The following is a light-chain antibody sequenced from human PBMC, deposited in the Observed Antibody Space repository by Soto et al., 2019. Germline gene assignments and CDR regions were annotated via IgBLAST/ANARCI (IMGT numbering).Light chain of an antibody. CDR3: GADHGSGSNFVWV. CDR1: SGYSNYK. J-gene: IGLJ2*01. Sequence: QAVVTQSPSASASLGASVTLTCTLSSGYSNYKVDWYQQRPGKGPRFVMRVGTGGIVGSKGDGIPDRFSVLGSGLNRYLTIKNIQEEDESDYHCGADHGSGSNFVWVFGGGTKLTVL. CDR2: VGTGGIVG. V-gene: IGLV9-49*01.